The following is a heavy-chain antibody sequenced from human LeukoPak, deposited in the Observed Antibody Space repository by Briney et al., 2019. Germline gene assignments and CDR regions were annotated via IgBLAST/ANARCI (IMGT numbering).Heavy chain of an antibody. V-gene: IGHV4-34*01. CDR2: INHSGST. D-gene: IGHD6-19*01. CDR1: GGSFIGYY. Sequence: SETLSLTCAVYGGSFIGYYWSWIRQPPGKGLEWIGEINHSGSTNYNPSFKSRVTISVDTSKNQFSLKLSSVTAADTAVYYCASAGQWLVRDAFDIWGQGTMVTVSS. J-gene: IGHJ3*02. CDR3: ASAGQWLVRDAFDI.